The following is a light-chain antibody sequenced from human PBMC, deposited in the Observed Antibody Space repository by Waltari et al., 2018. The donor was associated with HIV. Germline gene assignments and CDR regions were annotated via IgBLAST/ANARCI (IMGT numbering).Light chain of an antibody. V-gene: IGLV2-23*02. J-gene: IGLJ1*01. CDR1: DLDVGLAHH. CDR2: HVH. Sequence: SALTQPASVSGSLGQSITISCSGSDLDVGLAHHVCWYQQSFGKPPKLIIFHVHKRPSGLSDRFSGSKSGNTASLIISGLQTEDEADYFCSSFSSGPSLYVFGTGTRVSVL. CDR3: SSFSSGPSLYV.